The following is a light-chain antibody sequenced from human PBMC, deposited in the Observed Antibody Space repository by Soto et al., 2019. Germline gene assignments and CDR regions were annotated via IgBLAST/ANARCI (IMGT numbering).Light chain of an antibody. CDR2: DAT. J-gene: IGKJ5*01. CDR1: QDISRY. Sequence: IPMTQSPSSLSASVGDRVTITCQASQDISRYLNWYQQKPGKAPKLLIYDATNLEKGVPSRFSGSGSGTDFTFTISNLQPEDIATYFCQHYHNFPITFGQGTRLEIK. V-gene: IGKV1-33*01. CDR3: QHYHNFPIT.